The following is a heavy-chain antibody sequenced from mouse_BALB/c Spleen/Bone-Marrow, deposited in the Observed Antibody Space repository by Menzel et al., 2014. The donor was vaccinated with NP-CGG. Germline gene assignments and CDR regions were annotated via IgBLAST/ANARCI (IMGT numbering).Heavy chain of an antibody. V-gene: IGHV1S81*02. CDR3: ARWDY. Sequence: QVQLQQSGAELVKPGASVELSCKASGYAFTSYWMHWVKQRPGQGLEWIGEINPSNGRTNYNEKFKSKATLTVDTSSSTAYMQLSSLTSEDSAVYYCARWDYWGQGTTLTASS. CDR1: GYAFTSYW. CDR2: INPSNGRT. J-gene: IGHJ2*01.